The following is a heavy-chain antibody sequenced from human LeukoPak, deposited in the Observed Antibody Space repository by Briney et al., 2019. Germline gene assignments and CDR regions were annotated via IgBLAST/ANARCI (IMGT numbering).Heavy chain of an antibody. CDR1: GYSISSGYY. CDR2: IYHSGST. V-gene: IGHV4-38-2*01. D-gene: IGHD6-6*01. J-gene: IGHJ6*03. Sequence: KSSETLSLTCAVSGYSISSGYYWGWIRPPPGKGLEWLGRIYHSGSTYYKPSLKSRVTISVDTSKNKFSLKLSSVTAADTAVYYCARLSGEYSSSSLDYYYYYYMDVWGKGTXVTVS. CDR3: ARLSGEYSSSSLDYYYYYYMDV.